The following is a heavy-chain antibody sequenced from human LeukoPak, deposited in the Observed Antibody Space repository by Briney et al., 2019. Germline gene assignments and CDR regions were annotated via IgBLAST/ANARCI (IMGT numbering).Heavy chain of an antibody. CDR3: ARGPPRSMDV. V-gene: IGHV3-43*02. CDR2: ISGDGGST. CDR1: GFMFHDYA. J-gene: IGHJ6*02. Sequence: PGGSLGLSCAAPGFMFHDYAIHWVRQAPGKGLEWVSLISGDGGSTFYADSVKGRFTISRDNAKDSLYLQMDSLRAEDTALYYCARGPPRSMDVWGQGTTVTVSS.